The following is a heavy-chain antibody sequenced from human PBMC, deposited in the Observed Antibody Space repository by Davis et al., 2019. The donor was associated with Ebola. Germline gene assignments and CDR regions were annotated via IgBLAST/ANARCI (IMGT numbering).Heavy chain of an antibody. V-gene: IGHV3-66*01. CDR1: GFTVSSNY. D-gene: IGHD5-18*01. CDR3: AREGGYSYGYGY. Sequence: GESLKISCAASGFTVSSNYMSWVRQAPGKGLEWVSVIYSGGSTYYADSVKGRFTISRDNSKNTLYLQMNSLRAEDTAVYYCAREGGYSYGYGYWGQGTLVTVSS. J-gene: IGHJ4*02. CDR2: IYSGGST.